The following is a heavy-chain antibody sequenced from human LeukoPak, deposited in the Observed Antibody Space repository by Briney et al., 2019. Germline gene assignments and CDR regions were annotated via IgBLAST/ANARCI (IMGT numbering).Heavy chain of an antibody. J-gene: IGHJ4*02. V-gene: IGHV3-48*03. CDR1: GFTFSSYE. CDR2: ISSSGGTI. D-gene: IGHD6-19*01. CDR3: ARSSGWYG. Sequence: SGGSLRLSCAASGFTFSSYEMNWVRQAPGKGLEWISYISSSGGTIYYADSVKGRFTISRDNAKNSLYLQMNSLRAEDTAVYYCARSSGWYGWGQGTLVTVSS.